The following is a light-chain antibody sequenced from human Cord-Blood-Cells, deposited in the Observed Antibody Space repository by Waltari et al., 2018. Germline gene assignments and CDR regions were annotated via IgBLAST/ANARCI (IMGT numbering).Light chain of an antibody. V-gene: IGKV3-20*01. CDR3: QQYGSSPPYT. CDR2: GAS. J-gene: IGKJ2*01. Sequence: EIVLTQSPGTLSLSPGASATLSCRASQSVSSSYLAWYQQKPGQAPRLLIYGASSRATGIPDRFSGSGSGTDFTRTISRLEPEDFAVYYCQQYGSSPPYTFGQGTKLEIK. CDR1: QSVSSSY.